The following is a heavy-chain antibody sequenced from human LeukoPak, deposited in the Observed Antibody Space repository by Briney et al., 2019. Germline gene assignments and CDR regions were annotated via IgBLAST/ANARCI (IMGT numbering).Heavy chain of an antibody. CDR1: GFTFSSYS. D-gene: IGHD6-13*01. J-gene: IGHJ4*02. Sequence: GGSLRLSCAASGFTFSSYSMSWVRQAPGKGLEWVSSISSSSSYIYYADSVKGRFIISRDNAKNSLYLQMNSLRAEDTAVYYCARGPLNPKAAAGTISSYWGQGTLVTVSS. V-gene: IGHV3-21*01. CDR3: ARGPLNPKAAAGTISSY. CDR2: ISSSSSYI.